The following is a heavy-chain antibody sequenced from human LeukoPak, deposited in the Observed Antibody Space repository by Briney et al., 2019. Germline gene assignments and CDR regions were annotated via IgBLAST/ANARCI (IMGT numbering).Heavy chain of an antibody. CDR2: IFPYDSDT. V-gene: IGHV5-51*01. CDR1: GYSFKDYW. CDR3: GRHGLAGCLDGTCFQSFHYYGMDV. Sequence: GESLKISCKASGYSFKDYWIGWVRHMPGEGLEWMGIIFPYDSDTKYSPSFQGQVTISVDKSTSTAYLQWSGLKASDSAMYYCGRHGLAGCLDGTCFQSFHYYGMDVWGQGTTVTVSS. J-gene: IGHJ6*02. D-gene: IGHD1-1*01.